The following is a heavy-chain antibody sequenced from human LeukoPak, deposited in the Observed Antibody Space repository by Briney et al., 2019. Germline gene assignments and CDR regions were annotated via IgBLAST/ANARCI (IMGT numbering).Heavy chain of an antibody. D-gene: IGHD5-18*01. CDR3: ARQDTAYDAFHI. J-gene: IGHJ3*02. V-gene: IGHV4-59*01. Sequence: SETLSLTCTVSGGSTSSYYWSWIRQPPGKGLEWIGYIYYSGSTNYNPSLKSRVTISVDTSKNQFSLKLTSVTAADTAVYYCARQDTAYDAFHIWGQGTMVTVSS. CDR1: GGSTSSYY. CDR2: IYYSGST.